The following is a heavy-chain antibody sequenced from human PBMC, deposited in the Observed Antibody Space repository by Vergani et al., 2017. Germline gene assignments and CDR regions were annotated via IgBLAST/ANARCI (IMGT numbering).Heavy chain of an antibody. CDR3: ARVGLAAVGRGFDY. Sequence: EVQLVESGGGLVQPGGSLRLSCAASGFTFRDHYMDWVRPAPGKGLEWVGRTRDKANSYTTEYAASVKGRFTISRDDSKNSLYLQMNSLKTEDTAVYYCARVGLAAVGRGFDYWGQGTLVSVSS. D-gene: IGHD6-13*01. CDR2: TRDKANSYTT. CDR1: GFTFRDHY. V-gene: IGHV3-72*01. J-gene: IGHJ4*02.